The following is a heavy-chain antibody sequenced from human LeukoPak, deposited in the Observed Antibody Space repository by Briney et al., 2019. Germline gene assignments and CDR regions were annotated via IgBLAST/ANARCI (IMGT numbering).Heavy chain of an antibody. V-gene: IGHV1-69*05. CDR1: GGTFSSYA. CDR3: ARAKPSVFRKNGPEGIEEYFQH. D-gene: IGHD1-14*01. CDR2: IIPIFGTA. J-gene: IGHJ1*01. Sequence: GASVKVSCKASGGTFSSYAISWLRQAPGQGLEWMGGIIPIFGTANYAQKFQGRVTITTDESTSTAYMELSSLRSEDTAVYYCARAKPSVFRKNGPEGIEEYFQHWGQGTLVTVSS.